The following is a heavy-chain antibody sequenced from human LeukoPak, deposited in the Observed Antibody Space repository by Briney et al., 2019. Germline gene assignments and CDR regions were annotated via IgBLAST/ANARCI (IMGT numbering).Heavy chain of an antibody. D-gene: IGHD3-10*01. V-gene: IGHV3-33*01. J-gene: IGHJ4*02. CDR2: IGLDGSKT. CDR1: GFSFSTFG. Sequence: SGGSLRLSCAASGFSFSTFGFNWVRQAPGKGLEWVALIGLDGSKTDYADSVKGRFTVSKDSSTCTVHLQVTSLTAEDTGLYYCARDIGTWPRSIFDYWGQGTLVAVSS. CDR3: ARDIGTWPRSIFDY.